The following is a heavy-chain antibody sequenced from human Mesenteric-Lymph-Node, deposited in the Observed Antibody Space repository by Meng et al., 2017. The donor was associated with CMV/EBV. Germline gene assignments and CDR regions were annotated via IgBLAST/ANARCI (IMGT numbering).Heavy chain of an antibody. CDR1: FSIVGNGVG. Sequence: FSIVGNGVGVGWIRKPPGKALEWLGFIYWADEKRYNPSLKRRLTITRDTSRNQVVLTMTNMDPVDTATYYCAHRQSSGGSSWYDYYGNWGQGILVTVSS. CDR3: AHRQSSGGSSWYDYYGN. CDR2: IYWADEK. D-gene: IGHD6-13*01. V-gene: IGHV2-5*02. J-gene: IGHJ4*02.